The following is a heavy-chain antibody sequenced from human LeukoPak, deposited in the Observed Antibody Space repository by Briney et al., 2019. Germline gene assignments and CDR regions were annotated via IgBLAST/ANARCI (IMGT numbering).Heavy chain of an antibody. Sequence: SETLSLTCTVSGGSISSYYWNWIRQPPGKGLEWIGYIYSGSTNYNPSLRSRVTISVDTSKNQFSLKLSSVTAADTAVYYCARHDPRGEPARLGFFDYWGQGTLVTVSS. J-gene: IGHJ4*02. D-gene: IGHD6-6*01. V-gene: IGHV4-59*01. CDR3: ARHDPRGEPARLGFFDY. CDR2: IYSGST. CDR1: GGSISSYY.